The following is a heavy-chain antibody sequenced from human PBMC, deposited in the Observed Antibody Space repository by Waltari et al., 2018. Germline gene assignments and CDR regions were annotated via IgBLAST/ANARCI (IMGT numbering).Heavy chain of an antibody. CDR2: IWFDGSNQ. J-gene: IGHJ4*02. V-gene: IGHV3-30*02. D-gene: IGHD6-6*01. CDR3: AKGAYHVSSSNGDS. CDR1: AFTFSSND. Sequence: QGQLVESGGGVVQPGGSLRLSCTASAFTFSSNDLHWVRQTPGKGLEWVAVIWFDGSNQFYADSVKGRFTISRDNSKNTAYLHMNSLRAEDTAIYYCAKGAYHVSSSNGDSWGQGTLVIVSS.